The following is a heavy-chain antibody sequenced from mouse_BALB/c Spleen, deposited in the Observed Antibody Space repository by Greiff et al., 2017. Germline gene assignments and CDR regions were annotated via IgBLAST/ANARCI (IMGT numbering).Heavy chain of an antibody. V-gene: IGHV1-20*02. Sequence: DVQLQESGPELVKPGASVKISCKASGYSFTGYFMNWVMQSHGKSLEWIGRINPYNGDTFYNQKFKGKATLTVDKSSSTAHMELRSLASEDSAVYYCARNYGSRVYAMDYWGQGTSVTVSS. J-gene: IGHJ4*01. CDR2: INPYNGDT. CDR3: ARNYGSRVYAMDY. D-gene: IGHD1-1*01. CDR1: GYSFTGYF.